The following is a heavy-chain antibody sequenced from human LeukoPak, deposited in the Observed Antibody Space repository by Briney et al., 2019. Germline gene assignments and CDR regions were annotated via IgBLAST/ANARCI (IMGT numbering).Heavy chain of an antibody. D-gene: IGHD6-19*01. CDR1: GLTFSSYG. CDR3: AKGLGSGWYWSFDY. V-gene: IGHV3-30*18. Sequence: GGSLRLSCVASGLTFSSYGIHWVRQAPGKGLEWVEVISYDGSNKYYADSVKGRFTISRDNSKNTLYLQMNSLRAEDTAAYYCAKGLGSGWYWSFDYWGQGTLVTVSS. CDR2: ISYDGSNK. J-gene: IGHJ4*02.